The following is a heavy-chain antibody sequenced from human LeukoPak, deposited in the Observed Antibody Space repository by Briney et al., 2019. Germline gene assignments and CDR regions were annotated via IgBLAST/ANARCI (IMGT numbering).Heavy chain of an antibody. V-gene: IGHV3-7*03. D-gene: IGHD6-13*01. Sequence: GGSLRLSCAASGFTFSSYWMSWVRQAPGKGLEWVANIKQDGSEKYYVDSVKGRFTISRDNAKNSLYLQMNSLRAEDTAVYYCAKGGYSSLIDYWGQGTLVTVSS. J-gene: IGHJ4*02. CDR3: AKGGYSSLIDY. CDR1: GFTFSSYW. CDR2: IKQDGSEK.